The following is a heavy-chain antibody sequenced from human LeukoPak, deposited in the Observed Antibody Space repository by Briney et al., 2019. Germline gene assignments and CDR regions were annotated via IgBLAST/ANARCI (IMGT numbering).Heavy chain of an antibody. D-gene: IGHD2-21*01. CDR2: IWYDGSNQ. CDR1: GFTLSDYG. CDR3: ARPRKSMVIRDAFDI. Sequence: GSLRLSCAASGFTLSDYGIHWVRQAPGKGLEWVAVIWYDGSNQYYVDAVKGRFTISRDNSKNIVYLQMNSLGAEDTAVYYCARPRKSMVIRDAFDIWGQGTMVTVSS. J-gene: IGHJ3*02. V-gene: IGHV3-33*01.